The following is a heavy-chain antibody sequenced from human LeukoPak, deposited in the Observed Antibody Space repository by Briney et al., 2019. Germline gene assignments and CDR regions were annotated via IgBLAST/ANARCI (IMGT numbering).Heavy chain of an antibody. CDR1: GFTFSSYA. CDR3: ARDSIAAAGTNAFDI. Sequence: GRSLRLSGAASGFTFSSYAMHWARQAPGKGLEWVAVISYDGSNKYYADSVKGRFTISRDNSKNTLYLQMNSLRAEDTAVYYCARDSIAAAGTNAFDIWGQGTMVTVSS. CDR2: ISYDGSNK. V-gene: IGHV3-30*04. J-gene: IGHJ3*02. D-gene: IGHD6-13*01.